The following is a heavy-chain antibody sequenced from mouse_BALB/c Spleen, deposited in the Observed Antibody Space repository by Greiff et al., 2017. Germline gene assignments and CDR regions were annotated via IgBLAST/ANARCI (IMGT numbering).Heavy chain of an antibody. V-gene: IGHV14-3*02. CDR2: IDPANGNT. Sequence: VQLQQSGAELVKPGASVKLSCTASGFNIKDTYMNWVKQRPEQGLEWIGRIDPANGNTKYDPKFQGKATITADTSSNTAYLQLSSLTSEDTAVYYCARYDYDGRPYAMDYWGQGTSVTVSS. J-gene: IGHJ4*01. CDR3: ARYDYDGRPYAMDY. CDR1: GFNIKDTY. D-gene: IGHD2-4*01.